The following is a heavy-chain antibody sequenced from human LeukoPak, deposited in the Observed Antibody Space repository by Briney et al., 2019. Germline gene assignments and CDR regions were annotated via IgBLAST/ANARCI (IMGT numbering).Heavy chain of an antibody. CDR3: ARGPLYCSSTSCSGYYYYMDV. D-gene: IGHD2-2*01. CDR1: GFTFSSYE. Sequence: GGSLRLSCAASGFTFSSYEMNWVRQAPGKGLEWVSYISSSGSTIYYADSVKGRFTISRDNAKNSLYLQMNSLRAEDTAVYYCARGPLYCSSTSCSGYYYYMDVWGKGTTVTISS. J-gene: IGHJ6*03. V-gene: IGHV3-48*03. CDR2: ISSSGSTI.